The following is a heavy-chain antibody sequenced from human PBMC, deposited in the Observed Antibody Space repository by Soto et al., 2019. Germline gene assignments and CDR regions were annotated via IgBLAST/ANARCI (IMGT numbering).Heavy chain of an antibody. D-gene: IGHD2-15*01. V-gene: IGHV1-69*12. CDR2: IIPIFGTA. J-gene: IGHJ6*02. CDR3: XXVETQRYYYGMDV. CDR1: GGTFSSYA. Sequence: QVQLVQSGAEVKKPGSSVKVSCKASGGTFSSYAISWVRQAPGQGLEWMGGIIPIFGTADYAQKFQGRVTITADESTXXXXXXLXXLXSXXXXXXXXXXVETQRYYYGMDVWGQGTTVTVSS.